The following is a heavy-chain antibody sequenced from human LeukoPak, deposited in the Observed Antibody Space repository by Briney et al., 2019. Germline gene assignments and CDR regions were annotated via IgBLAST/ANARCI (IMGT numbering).Heavy chain of an antibody. V-gene: IGHV1-18*01. CDR2: ISAYNGHT. J-gene: IGHJ4*02. CDR3: AREMDLWFGELPTPDY. CDR1: GYTFTSYG. D-gene: IGHD3-10*01. Sequence: ASVKVSCKASGYTFTSYGISWVRQAPGQGLEWMGWISAYNGHTNYAQKLQGRVTMTTDTSTRTAYMELRSLRSDDTAVYYCAREMDLWFGELPTPDYWGQGTLVTVSS.